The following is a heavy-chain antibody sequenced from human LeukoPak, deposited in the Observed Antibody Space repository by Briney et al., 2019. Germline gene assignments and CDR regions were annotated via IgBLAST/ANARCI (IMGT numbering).Heavy chain of an antibody. CDR2: INHSGST. CDR1: GGSFSGYY. V-gene: IGHV4-34*01. J-gene: IGHJ6*02. CDR3: ARGRPLYYGILTGYPNPLYYYYGMDV. Sequence: PSETLSLTCAVYGGSFSGYYWSWIRQPPGKGLEWIGEINHSGSTNYNPSLKSRVTISVDTSKNQFSLKLSSVTAADTAVYYCARGRPLYYGILTGYPNPLYYYYGMDVWGQGTTVTVSS. D-gene: IGHD3-9*01.